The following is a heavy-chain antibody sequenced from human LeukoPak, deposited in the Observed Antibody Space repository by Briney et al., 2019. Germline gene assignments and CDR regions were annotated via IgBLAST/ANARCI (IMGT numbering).Heavy chain of an antibody. CDR1: GFTFSSYS. V-gene: IGHV3-21*01. D-gene: IGHD3-10*01. CDR2: ISSSSSYI. Sequence: PGGSLRLSCAASGFTFSSYSMNWVRQAPGKGLEWVSSISSSSSYIYYADSVKGRFTISRDNAKNSLYLQMNSLRAEDTAVYYGARLKGSGSYSFDYWGQGTLVTVSS. CDR3: ARLKGSGSYSFDY. J-gene: IGHJ4*02.